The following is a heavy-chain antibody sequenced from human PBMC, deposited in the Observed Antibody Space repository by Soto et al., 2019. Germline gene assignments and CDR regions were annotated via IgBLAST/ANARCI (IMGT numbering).Heavy chain of an antibody. CDR1: GYAFTTYG. Sequence: QVHLVQSGAEVKKPGASVKVSCQGSGYAFTTYGITWVRQAPGQGLEWMGWISAHNGNTNYAQKLQGRGTVTRDPSTSTAYIELRSLRYDDTAVYYCARGRYGDYWGQGALVTVSS. CDR3: ARGRYGDY. D-gene: IGHD1-1*01. CDR2: ISAHNGNT. J-gene: IGHJ4*02. V-gene: IGHV1-18*01.